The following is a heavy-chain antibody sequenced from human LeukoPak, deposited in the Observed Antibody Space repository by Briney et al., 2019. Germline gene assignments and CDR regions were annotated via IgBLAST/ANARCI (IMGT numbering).Heavy chain of an antibody. V-gene: IGHV1-69*01. CDR1: GGTFSIYA. CDR2: IIPIFGTA. CDR3: ARDAIVGATNYFDY. D-gene: IGHD1-26*01. Sequence: ASVTVSCKASGGTFSIYAISWVRQAPGQGLEWMGGIIPIFGTANYAQKFQGRVTITADESTSTAYMELSSLRSEDTAVYYCARDAIVGATNYFDYWGQGTLVTVSS. J-gene: IGHJ4*02.